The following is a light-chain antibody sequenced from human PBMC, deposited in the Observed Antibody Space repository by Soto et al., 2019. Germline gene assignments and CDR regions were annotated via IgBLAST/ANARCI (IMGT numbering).Light chain of an antibody. V-gene: IGKV1-5*01. J-gene: IGKJ1*01. CDR1: QSLSKW. CDR3: QQYNSYWT. CDR2: DAS. Sequence: DIQMTQSPSTLSASVGDRVTITCRASQSLSKWLAWYQQKPGKAPKLLIYDASSVESGVQSRFSGSGSGTEFTLSISSLQPDDFATYYCQQYNSYWTFGQGTKVEIK.